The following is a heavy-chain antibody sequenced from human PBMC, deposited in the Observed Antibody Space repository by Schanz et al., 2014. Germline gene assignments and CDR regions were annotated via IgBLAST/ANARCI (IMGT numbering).Heavy chain of an antibody. Sequence: EVQLVESGGGLVQPGGSLRLSCAASGFTFSTYAMNWVRQAPGKGLEWISSMYINSGSTQYADSVKGRFIISRDSSKNTLFLQMNSLRAEDTAVYFCARDGGRDGYNLAFDVWGQGTLVTVSS. CDR3: ARDGGRDGYNLAFDV. CDR1: GFTFSTYA. J-gene: IGHJ3*01. V-gene: IGHV3-23*04. D-gene: IGHD5-12*01. CDR2: MYINSGST.